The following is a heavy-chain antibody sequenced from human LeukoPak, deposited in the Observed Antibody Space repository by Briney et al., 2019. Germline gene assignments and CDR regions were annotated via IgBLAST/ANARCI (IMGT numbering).Heavy chain of an antibody. CDR2: ISGSGGST. Sequence: GGSLRLSCAASGFTFSSYAMSWVRQAPGKGLEWVSAISGSGGSTYYADSVKGRFTISRDNSKNTLYLQMNSLRAEDTAVYYCAKAPLPTGYSSGWYADYWGQGTLVTVXS. V-gene: IGHV3-23*01. CDR3: AKAPLPTGYSSGWYADY. CDR1: GFTFSSYA. J-gene: IGHJ4*02. D-gene: IGHD6-19*01.